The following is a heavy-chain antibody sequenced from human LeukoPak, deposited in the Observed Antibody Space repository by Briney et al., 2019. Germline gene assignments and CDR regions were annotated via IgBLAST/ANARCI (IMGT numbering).Heavy chain of an antibody. V-gene: IGHV4-59*02. D-gene: IGHD1-26*01. CDR2: IYYSGST. J-gene: IGHJ4*02. CDR1: GGSVSSYY. CDR3: AREESGSYLYIDY. Sequence: PSETLSLTCTVSGGSVSSYYWSWIRQPPGKGLEWIGYIYYSGSTNYNPSLKSRVTISVDTSKNQFSLKLSSVTAADTAVYYCAREESGSYLYIDYWGQGTLVTVSS.